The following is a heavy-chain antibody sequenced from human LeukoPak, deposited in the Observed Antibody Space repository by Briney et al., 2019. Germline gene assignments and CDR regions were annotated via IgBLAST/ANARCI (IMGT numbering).Heavy chain of an antibody. V-gene: IGHV4-59*01. Sequence: SETLSLTCTVSGGSISSYYWSWIRQPPGKGLEWIGYIYYSGSTNYNPSLKGRVTISVDTSKNQFSLKLSSVTAADTAVYYCARTQYYYNYYMDVWGKGTTVTVSS. CDR2: IYYSGST. CDR3: ARTQYYYNYYMDV. CDR1: GGSISSYY. J-gene: IGHJ6*03.